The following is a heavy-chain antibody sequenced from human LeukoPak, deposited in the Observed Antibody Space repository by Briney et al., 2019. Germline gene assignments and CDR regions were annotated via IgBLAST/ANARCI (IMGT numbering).Heavy chain of an antibody. J-gene: IGHJ4*02. Sequence: PGGSLRLSCAASGFAFSNYAIHWVRQAPGKGLEWVAVISYDGSDKYYADSVKGRFTISRDNSKNTLYLQMNSLRGEDTAVYYCAKSPRGDCYSCPDYWGQGTLVTVSS. CDR1: GFAFSNYA. V-gene: IGHV3-30*18. D-gene: IGHD2-21*02. CDR3: AKSPRGDCYSCPDY. CDR2: ISYDGSDK.